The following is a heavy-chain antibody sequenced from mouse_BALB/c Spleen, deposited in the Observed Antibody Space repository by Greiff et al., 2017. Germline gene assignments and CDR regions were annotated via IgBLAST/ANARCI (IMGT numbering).Heavy chain of an antibody. CDR1: GYTFTSYW. CDR3: ARGGNYVGTWFAY. CDR2: IDPSDSET. J-gene: IGHJ3*01. V-gene: IGHV1-69*02. D-gene: IGHD2-1*01. Sequence: VQLQQPGAELVKPGAPVKLSCKASGYTFTSYWMNWVKQRPGRGLEWIGRIDPSDSETHYNQKFKDKATLTVDKSSSTAYIQLSSLTSEDSAVYYCARGGNYVGTWFAYWGQGTLVTVSA.